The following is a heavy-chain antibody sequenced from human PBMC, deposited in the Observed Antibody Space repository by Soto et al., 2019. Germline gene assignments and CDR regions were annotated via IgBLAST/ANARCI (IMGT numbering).Heavy chain of an antibody. CDR2: IGGSGGST. CDR1: GFTFSSYA. J-gene: IGHJ5*02. Sequence: GGSLRLSCAASGFTFSSYAMSWVRQAPGKGLEWVSAIGGSGGSTYYADSVKGRFTISRDNSKNTLYLQMNSLRAEDTAVYYCAKPVTRLRYFDWLLYPLDPWGQGTLVTVSS. V-gene: IGHV3-23*01. CDR3: AKPVTRLRYFDWLLYPLDP. D-gene: IGHD3-9*01.